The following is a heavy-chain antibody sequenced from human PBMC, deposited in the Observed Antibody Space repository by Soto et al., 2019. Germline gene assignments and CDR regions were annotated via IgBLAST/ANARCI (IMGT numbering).Heavy chain of an antibody. CDR1: GFTFSSYG. J-gene: IGHJ4*02. CDR2: IWYDGSNK. Sequence: PGGSLRLSCAASGFTFSSYGMHWVRQAPGKGLEWVAVIWYDGSNKYYADSVKGRFTISRDNSKNTLYLQMNSLRAEDTAVYYCARDTLYYDSSGYPPDYWGQGTLVTVSS. CDR3: ARDTLYYDSSGYPPDY. V-gene: IGHV3-33*01. D-gene: IGHD3-22*01.